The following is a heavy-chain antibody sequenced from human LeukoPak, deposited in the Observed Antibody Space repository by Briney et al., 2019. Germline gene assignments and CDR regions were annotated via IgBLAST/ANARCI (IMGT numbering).Heavy chain of an antibody. CDR1: GFTFSSYG. J-gene: IGHJ4*02. Sequence: GGSLRLSCAASGFTFSSYGMHWVRQAPGKGLEWVAVISYDGSNEYYADSAKGRFTISRDISTDTLWLQMDSLRTEDTAVYYCAKGPLRGTAAAIDYWGQGTLVTVSS. CDR2: ISYDGSNE. CDR3: AKGPLRGTAAAIDY. D-gene: IGHD2-2*01. V-gene: IGHV3-30*18.